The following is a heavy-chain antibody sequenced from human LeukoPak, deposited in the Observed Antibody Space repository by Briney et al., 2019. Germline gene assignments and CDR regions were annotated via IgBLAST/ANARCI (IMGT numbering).Heavy chain of an antibody. CDR2: ISAYNGNT. J-gene: IGHJ5*02. D-gene: IGHD5-18*01. V-gene: IGHV1-18*01. CDR1: GYTFTSYG. Sequence: ASVKVSCKASGYTFTSYGISWVRQAPGQGLEWMGWISAYNGNTNYAQKLQGRVTMTTDTSTSTAYMELRSLRSDDTAVYYCARDYSYAKTNWFDPWGQGTLVTVSS. CDR3: ARDYSYAKTNWFDP.